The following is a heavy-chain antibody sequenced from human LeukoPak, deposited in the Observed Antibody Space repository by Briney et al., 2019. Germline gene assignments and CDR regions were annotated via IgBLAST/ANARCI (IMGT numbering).Heavy chain of an antibody. CDR1: GGSINSYSSY. Sequence: SETLSLTCTVSGGSINSYSSYWGWIRQPPGKGLEWIGSIYYSGSTYYNPSLKSRVTISVDTSKNQFSLKLSSVTAADTAVYYCAIADYGDYGARIDYYGMDVWGQGTTVTVSS. D-gene: IGHD4-17*01. CDR3: AIADYGDYGARIDYYGMDV. J-gene: IGHJ6*02. V-gene: IGHV4-39*01. CDR2: IYYSGST.